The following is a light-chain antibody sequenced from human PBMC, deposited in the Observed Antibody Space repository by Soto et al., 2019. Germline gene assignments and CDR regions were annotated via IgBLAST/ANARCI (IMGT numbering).Light chain of an antibody. CDR3: CSNAGRPDV. V-gene: IGLV2-11*01. Sequence: QSARTQPRWVSGSPGQSVAISCTGTSTDIGAYNYVSWYQQHPGKAPKVMIYDVDKRPSGVPDRFSGSKSGNTASLTISDLQTEDEADYYCCSNAGRPDVFGTGTKVTVL. CDR2: DVD. CDR1: STDIGAYNY. J-gene: IGLJ1*01.